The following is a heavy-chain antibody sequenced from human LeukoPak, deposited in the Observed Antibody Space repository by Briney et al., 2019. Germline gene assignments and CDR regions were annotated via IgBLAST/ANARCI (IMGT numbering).Heavy chain of an antibody. CDR2: ISAYNGNT. CDR3: GRRGPYDSSGYSEDFDY. Sequence: VASVKVSCKASGYTFTSYGISWVRQAPGQGLEWMGWISAYNGNTNYAQKLQGRVTMTTDTSTSTAYMEPRSLRSDDTTVCYYGRRGPYDSSGYSEDFDYLVGGTLATVS. D-gene: IGHD6-13*01. CDR1: GYTFTSYG. J-gene: IGHJ4*02. V-gene: IGHV1-18*01.